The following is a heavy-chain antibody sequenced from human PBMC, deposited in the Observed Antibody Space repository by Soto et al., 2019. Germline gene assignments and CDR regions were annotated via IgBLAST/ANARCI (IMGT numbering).Heavy chain of an antibody. Sequence: SVKVSCKASGGTFSSYAISWVRQAPGQGLEWMGGIIPIFGTANYAQKFQGRVTITADESTSTAYMELSSLRSEDTAVYYCARDSYSSSWFIGRRRPQDNHYGMVVWGQGTTVTVSS. V-gene: IGHV1-69*13. CDR3: ARDSYSSSWFIGRRRPQDNHYGMVV. D-gene: IGHD6-13*01. CDR1: GGTFSSYA. J-gene: IGHJ6*02. CDR2: IIPIFGTA.